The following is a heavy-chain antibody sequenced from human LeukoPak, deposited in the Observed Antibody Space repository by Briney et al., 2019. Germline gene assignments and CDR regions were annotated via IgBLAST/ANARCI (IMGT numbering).Heavy chain of an antibody. Sequence: SETLSLTCTVSGGSLSSYYWSWIRQPPGKGLEWIGYIYYSGSTNYNPSLKSRVTISVDTSKNQFSLKLSSVTAADTAVYYCARGRTYYYDSSGYYVDYWGQGTLVTVSS. CDR3: ARGRTYYYDSSGYYVDY. CDR1: GGSLSSYY. CDR2: IYYSGST. J-gene: IGHJ4*02. V-gene: IGHV4-59*01. D-gene: IGHD3-22*01.